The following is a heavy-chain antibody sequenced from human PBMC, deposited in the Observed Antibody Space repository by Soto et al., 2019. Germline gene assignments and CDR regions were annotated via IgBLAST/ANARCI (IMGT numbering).Heavy chain of an antibody. V-gene: IGHV3-64D*06. D-gene: IGHD3-22*01. J-gene: IGHJ3*02. Sequence: GGTLRLSCLASRFTFSTYAMHWVRQAPGKGLEYVSTISSNGGSTYYADSVKGRFTIPRDNSKNTLYLQMSSLRAEATAVYYCVKYYFDSSGYYGLTAFDIWGQGTRDTV. CDR3: VKYYFDSSGYYGLTAFDI. CDR1: RFTFSTYA. CDR2: ISSNGGST.